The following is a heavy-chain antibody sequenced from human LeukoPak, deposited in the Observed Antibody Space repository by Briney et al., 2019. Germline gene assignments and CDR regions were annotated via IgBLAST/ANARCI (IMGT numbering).Heavy chain of an antibody. V-gene: IGHV4-4*07. J-gene: IGHJ3*02. CDR1: GGSISSYY. CDR2: IYTSGST. D-gene: IGHD5-18*01. Sequence: PSETLSLTCTVSGGSISSYYWNWIRQPAGKGLEWIGRIYTSGSTNYNPSLKSRVTISVDTSKNQFSLKLSSVTAADTAVYYCARSEYSYGADAFDIWGQGTMVTVSS. CDR3: ARSEYSYGADAFDI.